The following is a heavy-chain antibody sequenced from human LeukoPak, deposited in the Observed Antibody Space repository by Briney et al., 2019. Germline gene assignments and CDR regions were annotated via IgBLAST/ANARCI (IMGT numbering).Heavy chain of an antibody. CDR2: IRYDGGNE. D-gene: IGHD3-16*01. Sequence: GGSLRLSCAASGFSFSIYGMHWVRQAPGKGLEWVAFIRYDGGNEYYADSVKGRFTISRDNSKNTLFLQMNTLRAEDTAVYYCARDLDYTAIDYWGQGTLVTVSS. CDR1: GFSFSIYG. CDR3: ARDLDYTAIDY. V-gene: IGHV3-30*02. J-gene: IGHJ4*02.